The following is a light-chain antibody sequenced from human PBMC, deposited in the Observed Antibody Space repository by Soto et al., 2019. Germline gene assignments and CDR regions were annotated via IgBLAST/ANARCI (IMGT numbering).Light chain of an antibody. CDR3: QQYNGYPLT. V-gene: IGKV1-5*01. CDR2: DVS. Sequence: DIQMTQSPSTLSASVGDRVTITCRASQTLSSWLAWYQQKPGKAPELLIYDVSSLASGVPSRFSGSGSGTEFTLTISSLQPDDFATYYCQQYNGYPLTSGGGTKV. CDR1: QTLSSW. J-gene: IGKJ4*01.